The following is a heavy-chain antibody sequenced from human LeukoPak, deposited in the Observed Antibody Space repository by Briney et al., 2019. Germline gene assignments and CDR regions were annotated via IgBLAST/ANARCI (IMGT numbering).Heavy chain of an antibody. Sequence: ASVKVSCKASGYTFTGYYMHWVRQAPGQGLEWMGGINPNSGGTNYAQKVQGRGTITRDTSISTAYMELSRLRSDDTAVYYGARGERSIAVLLWFGEFDPWGQGTLVTVSS. CDR1: GYTFTGYY. CDR2: INPNSGGT. CDR3: ARGERSIAVLLWFGEFDP. D-gene: IGHD3-10*01. V-gene: IGHV1-2*02. J-gene: IGHJ5*02.